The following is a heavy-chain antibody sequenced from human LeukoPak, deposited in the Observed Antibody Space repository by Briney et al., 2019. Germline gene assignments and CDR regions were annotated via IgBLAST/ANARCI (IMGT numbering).Heavy chain of an antibody. J-gene: IGHJ4*02. CDR2: ISAYNGNT. CDR3: ARATPESIVVVPAAILTWFPYYFDY. D-gene: IGHD2-2*01. V-gene: IGHV1-18*01. Sequence: ASVKVSCKASGYTFTSYGISWVRQAPGQGLEWMGWISAYNGNTNYAQKLQGRVTMTTDTSTSTAYMELRSLRSDDTAVYYCARATPESIVVVPAAILTWFPYYFDYWGQVTLVTVSS. CDR1: GYTFTSYG.